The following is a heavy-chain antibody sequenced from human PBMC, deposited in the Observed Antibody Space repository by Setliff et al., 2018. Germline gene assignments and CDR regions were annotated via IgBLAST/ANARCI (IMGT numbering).Heavy chain of an antibody. J-gene: IGHJ6*02. CDR1: GYSISSGYY. V-gene: IGHV4-38-2*01. D-gene: IGHD6-13*01. CDR3: ARSAGYSSSWYNYYYGMDV. Sequence: SETLSLTCAVSGYSISSGYYWGWIRQPPGKGLEWIGSIYHSGSTYHNPSLKSRVTISVDTSKNQFSRKLSSVTAADTAVYYCARSAGYSSSWYNYYYGMDVWGQGTTVTVSS. CDR2: IYHSGST.